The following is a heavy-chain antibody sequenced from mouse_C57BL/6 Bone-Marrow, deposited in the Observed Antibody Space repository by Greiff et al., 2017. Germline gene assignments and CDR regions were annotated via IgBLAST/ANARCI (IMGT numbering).Heavy chain of an antibody. CDR3: ATTIDYFDY. Sequence: DVHLVESGGDLVKPGGSLKLSCAASGFTFSSYGMSWVRQTPEKRLEWVATISSGDSYTYYPDNVKGRFTISRDNAKNTLYLQMSSLKSEDTAMYYCATTIDYFDYWGQGTTLTVSS. CDR1: GFTFSSYG. CDR2: ISSGDSYT. V-gene: IGHV5-6*01. D-gene: IGHD1-1*01. J-gene: IGHJ2*01.